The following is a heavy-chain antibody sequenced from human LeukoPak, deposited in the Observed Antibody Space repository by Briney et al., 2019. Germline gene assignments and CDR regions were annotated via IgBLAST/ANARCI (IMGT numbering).Heavy chain of an antibody. CDR3: ARGLYSSGWFFDY. D-gene: IGHD6-19*01. V-gene: IGHV4-61*01. Sequence: SETLSLTCTVSGGSFSSGSYYWSWIRQPPGKGLEWIGYIYYSGSTNYNPSLKSRVTISVDTSKNQFSLKLSSVTAADTAVYYCARGLYSSGWFFDYWGQGTLVTVSS. J-gene: IGHJ4*02. CDR1: GGSFSSGSYY. CDR2: IYYSGST.